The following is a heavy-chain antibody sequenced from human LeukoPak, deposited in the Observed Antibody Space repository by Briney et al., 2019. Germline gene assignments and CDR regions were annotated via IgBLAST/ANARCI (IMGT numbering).Heavy chain of an antibody. Sequence: HGESLKISCKGSGYSFTSYWIGWVRQMPGKGLEWMGIIYPGDSDTRYSPSFQGQVTISADKSISTAYLQWSSLKASDTAMYYCASNSGTEGDWFDPWGQGTLVTVSS. J-gene: IGHJ5*02. CDR3: ASNSGTEGDWFDP. CDR2: IYPGDSDT. CDR1: GYSFTSYW. V-gene: IGHV5-51*01. D-gene: IGHD1-26*01.